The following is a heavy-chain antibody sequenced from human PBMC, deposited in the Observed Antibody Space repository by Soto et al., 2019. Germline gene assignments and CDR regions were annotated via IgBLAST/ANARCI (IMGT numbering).Heavy chain of an antibody. CDR3: ARISIAAAGAKSMDV. Sequence: SGPTLVNPTQTLTLTCTFSGFSLSTSGMCVSWIRQPPGKALEWLARIDWDDDKYYSTSLKTRLTISKDTSKNQVVLTMTNMDPVDTATYYCARISIAAAGAKSMDVWGQGTTVTSP. CDR1: GFSLSTSGMC. V-gene: IGHV2-70*11. D-gene: IGHD6-13*01. J-gene: IGHJ6*02. CDR2: IDWDDDK.